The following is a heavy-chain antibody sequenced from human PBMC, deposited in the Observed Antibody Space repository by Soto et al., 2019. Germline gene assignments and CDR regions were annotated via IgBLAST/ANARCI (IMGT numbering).Heavy chain of an antibody. Sequence: EVQLLESGGGLVQPGGSLRLSCAASGFSFSSKAMSWVRQAPGKGLEWVSIISGSGSSTYYTDSLKGRFTISRDNSKNMVYLEMNNLRAEDTAVYYCAKENGFQFINLGASGFDHWGQGSLVSVSS. CDR2: ISGSGSST. CDR1: GFSFSSKA. D-gene: IGHD2-21*01. V-gene: IGHV3-23*01. J-gene: IGHJ4*02. CDR3: AKENGFQFINLGASGFDH.